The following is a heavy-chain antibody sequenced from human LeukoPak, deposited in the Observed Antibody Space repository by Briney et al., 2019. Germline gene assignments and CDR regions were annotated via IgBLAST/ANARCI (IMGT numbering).Heavy chain of an antibody. CDR2: ISYHGSKK. CDR3: ARGSGNAFDI. CDR1: GFTFNTYD. Sequence: GGSLRLSCAVSGFTFNTYDMNWVRQAPGKGLEWVAMISYHGSKKYYADSVEGRFSVSRDNSKNTLYLQMNSLKTEDTAVYYCARGSGNAFDIWGQGTLVTVSS. V-gene: IGHV3-30*03. J-gene: IGHJ3*02.